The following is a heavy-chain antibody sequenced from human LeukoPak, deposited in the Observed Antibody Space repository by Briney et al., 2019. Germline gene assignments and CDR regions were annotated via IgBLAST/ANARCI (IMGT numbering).Heavy chain of an antibody. CDR1: GFSFSSYA. D-gene: IGHD5-18*01. Sequence: GGSLRLACAASGFSFSSYAMFWVRQAPGKGLEWVSAISGSGGSAYYADSVKGRFTISRDNSKNTLYLQMNSLRTEDTAVYYCAKETGYSYDLNCFVYWGQGILVTVSS. J-gene: IGHJ4*02. CDR3: AKETGYSYDLNCFVY. V-gene: IGHV3-23*01. CDR2: ISGSGGSA.